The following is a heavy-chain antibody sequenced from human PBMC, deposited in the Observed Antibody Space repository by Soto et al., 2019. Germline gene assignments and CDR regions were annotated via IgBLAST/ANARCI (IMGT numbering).Heavy chain of an antibody. J-gene: IGHJ4*02. CDR1: GFTFSSYA. D-gene: IGHD5-12*01. CDR2: ISGSGGST. Sequence: TGGSLRLSCAASGFTFSSYAMSWVRQAQGKGLEWVSAISGSGGSTYYADSVKGRVTISRDNSKNTLYLQMNSLRAGDTAVYYCAKATIRDSYNYHFDNWGQGTLVTVSS. V-gene: IGHV3-23*01. CDR3: AKATIRDSYNYHFDN.